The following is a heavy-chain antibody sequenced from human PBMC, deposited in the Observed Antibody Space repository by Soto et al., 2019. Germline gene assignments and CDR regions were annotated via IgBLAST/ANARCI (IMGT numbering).Heavy chain of an antibody. CDR2: AHHSGRT. J-gene: IGHJ4*02. Sequence: QVQLQESGPGLVKPSGTLSLTCTVSGGSMSSSNWWNWVRQSPGKGLEWIGEAHHSGRTNYNPSLKTRITISVDQPKNPFSLKLASVTAADTAVYYCARPEATVLDYWGQGTLVTVSS. CDR1: GGSMSSSNW. D-gene: IGHD4-17*01. CDR3: ARPEATVLDY. V-gene: IGHV4-4*02.